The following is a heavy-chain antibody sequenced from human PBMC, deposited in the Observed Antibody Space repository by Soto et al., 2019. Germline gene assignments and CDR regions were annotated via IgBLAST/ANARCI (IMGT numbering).Heavy chain of an antibody. CDR3: ARLTHSGTLELDP. J-gene: IGHJ5*02. V-gene: IGHV1-3*04. CDR1: GYTFTTYA. D-gene: IGHD1-26*01. CDR2: INTGNGNT. Sequence: ASVKVSCKASGYTFTTYAMHWVRQAPGQSLEWMGWINTGNGNTKYSQKFQGRVTITRDTSASTAYMELSSLRSEDTAVYFCARLTHSGTLELDPWGQGTLVTVSS.